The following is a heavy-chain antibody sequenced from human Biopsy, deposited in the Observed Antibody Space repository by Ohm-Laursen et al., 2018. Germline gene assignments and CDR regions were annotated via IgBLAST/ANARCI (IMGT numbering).Heavy chain of an antibody. CDR2: INPRSGST. CDR3: ATELVVEHSFFFGMDV. J-gene: IGHJ6*02. Sequence: ASVKVSCKLSGYNFPTKYMHWVRQAPGQGLEWMGRINPRSGSTFYAQKFQDRVTMTRDTSTSTVYMELSSLRSEDTAVYFGATELVVEHSFFFGMDVWGQGPSVPFSS. CDR1: GYNFPTKY. D-gene: IGHD2-15*01. V-gene: IGHV1-46*03.